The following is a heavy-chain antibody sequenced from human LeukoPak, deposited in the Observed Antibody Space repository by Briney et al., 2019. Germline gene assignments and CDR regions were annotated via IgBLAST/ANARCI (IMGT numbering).Heavy chain of an antibody. J-gene: IGHJ4*02. D-gene: IGHD6-19*01. CDR3: ARDGAVAGGYYFDY. CDR1: GFSFSTYN. CDR2: ITSGSSYI. V-gene: IGHV3-21*01. Sequence: GGSLRLSCAASGFSFSTYNKNWVRQAPGQRLEWVSSITSGSSYIYYADSVKGRFTISRDNAKNSLYLQMNSLRAEDTAVYYCARDGAVAGGYYFDYWGQGILVTVSS.